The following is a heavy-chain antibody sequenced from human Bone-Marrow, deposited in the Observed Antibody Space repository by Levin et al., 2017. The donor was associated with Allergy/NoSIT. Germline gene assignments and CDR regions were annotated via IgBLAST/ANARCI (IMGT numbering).Heavy chain of an antibody. Sequence: GGSLRLSCAASGFTFSSYAMSWVRQAPGKGLEWVSAISGSGGSTYYADSVKGRFTISRDNSKNTLYLQMNSLRAEDTAVYYCAKDPRRGIAARPTFDYWGQGTLVTVSS. CDR1: GFTFSSYA. D-gene: IGHD6-6*01. V-gene: IGHV3-23*01. CDR3: AKDPRRGIAARPTFDY. CDR2: ISGSGGST. J-gene: IGHJ4*02.